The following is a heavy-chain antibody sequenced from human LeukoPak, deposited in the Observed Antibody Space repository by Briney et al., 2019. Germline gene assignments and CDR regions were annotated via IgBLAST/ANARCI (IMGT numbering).Heavy chain of an antibody. Sequence: GGSLRLSCAASGFTFRNYWMSWVRQAPGTGLEWVANIKQDGSDRNYVTSVRGRFTISRDNAKNSLYLQMSSLRAEDTAIYYCARDVPLMGASKTRYFDYWGQGTLVTVSS. CDR1: GFTFRNYW. CDR2: IKQDGSDR. V-gene: IGHV3-7*01. D-gene: IGHD1-26*01. J-gene: IGHJ4*02. CDR3: ARDVPLMGASKTRYFDY.